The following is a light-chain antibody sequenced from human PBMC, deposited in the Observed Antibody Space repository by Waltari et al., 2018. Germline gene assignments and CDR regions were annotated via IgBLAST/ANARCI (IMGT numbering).Light chain of an antibody. CDR3: CSYAGSSTYVV. Sequence: QSALTLPAYMSGSPGRSGTIPCTGTSSAVGRYNLVSWYQHHPGKAPKLMIYEGSKRPSGVSNRFSGSKSGNTASLTISGLQAEDEADYYCCSYAGSSTYVVFGGGTKLTVL. CDR2: EGS. J-gene: IGLJ2*01. V-gene: IGLV2-23*01. CDR1: SSAVGRYNL.